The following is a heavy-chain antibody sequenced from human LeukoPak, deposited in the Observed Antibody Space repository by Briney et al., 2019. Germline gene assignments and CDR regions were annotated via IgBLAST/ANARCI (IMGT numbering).Heavy chain of an antibody. CDR2: IYYRGST. CDR1: GGPISRYY. V-gene: IGHV4-59*01. D-gene: IGHD3-22*01. CDR3: ARVGDSSGYPNYYYYMDV. Sequence: SQTLSLTCTVSGGPISRYYWSWIRQPPGKGLASTGYIYYRGSTNSNPSLHSRVPLPVATSHNQFPPKLSSVTAADTAVYYCARVGDSSGYPNYYYYMDVWGKGTTVTISS. J-gene: IGHJ6*03.